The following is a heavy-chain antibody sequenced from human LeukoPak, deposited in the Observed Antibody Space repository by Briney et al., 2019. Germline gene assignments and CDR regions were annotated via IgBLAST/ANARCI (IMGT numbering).Heavy chain of an antibody. V-gene: IGHV4-31*01. CDR1: GGFISSGGYF. CDR3: ARGAAYCGGDCYPRWFDP. CDR2: IYYSGSP. D-gene: IGHD2-21*02. Sequence: PAQTLSLTCTVSGGFISSGGYFWSWIRQYPGKGLEWIGYIYYSGSPYYNPSLKSQISISVDTSKNQFSLKMSSVTAADTAVYYCARGAAYCGGDCYPRWFDPWGQGTLVTVSS. J-gene: IGHJ5*02.